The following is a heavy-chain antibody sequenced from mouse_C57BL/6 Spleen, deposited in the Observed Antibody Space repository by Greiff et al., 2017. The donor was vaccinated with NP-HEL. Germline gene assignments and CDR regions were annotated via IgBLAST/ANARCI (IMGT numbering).Heavy chain of an antibody. D-gene: IGHD2-2*01. Sequence: EVMLVESGGGLVKPGGSLKLSCAASGFTFSDYGMHWVRQAPEKGLEWVAYISSGSSTIYYADTVKGRFTISRDNAKNTLFLQMTSLRSEDTAMYYCARATMVTTSYYAMDYWGQGTSVTVSS. CDR1: GFTFSDYG. V-gene: IGHV5-17*01. CDR2: ISSGSSTI. CDR3: ARATMVTTSYYAMDY. J-gene: IGHJ4*01.